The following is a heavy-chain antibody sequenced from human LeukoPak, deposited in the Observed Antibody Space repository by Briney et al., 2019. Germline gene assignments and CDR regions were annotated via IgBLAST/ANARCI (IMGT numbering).Heavy chain of an antibody. CDR3: AKDSRVTMVRGVIADNYYFDY. Sequence: QPGRSLRLSCAASGFTFSSYGMHWVRQAPGKGLEWVAVISYDGSNKYYADSVKGRFTISRDNSKNTLYLQMNSLRAEDTAVYYCAKDSRVTMVRGVIADNYYFDYWGQGTLVTVSS. D-gene: IGHD3-10*01. CDR2: ISYDGSNK. J-gene: IGHJ4*02. V-gene: IGHV3-30*18. CDR1: GFTFSSYG.